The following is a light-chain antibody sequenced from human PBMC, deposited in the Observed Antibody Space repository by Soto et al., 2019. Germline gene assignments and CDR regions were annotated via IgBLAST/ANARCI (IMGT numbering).Light chain of an antibody. CDR2: AAS. CDR1: QSISIH. V-gene: IGKV1-39*01. J-gene: IGKJ4*01. CDR3: QQTYSTPRT. Sequence: DIEMTQSPSSLSASFGDMVTITCRASQSISIHLNWYQQKAGKAPKLLIYAASSLQSGVPSRFSASGSGTDFTLTINGLQPEDFATYYCQQTYSTPRTFGGGTKVDIK.